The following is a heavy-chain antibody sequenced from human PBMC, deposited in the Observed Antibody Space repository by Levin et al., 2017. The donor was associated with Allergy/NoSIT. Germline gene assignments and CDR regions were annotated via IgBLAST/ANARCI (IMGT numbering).Heavy chain of an antibody. CDR1: GFSLSIFW. CDR3: ARDSGVRDFDY. Sequence: GGFLRLSCAASGFSLSIFWMSWVRQAPGKGLEWVANIKQDGTEKYYMDSVKGRFTISRDNAKNSLYLQMNSLTAEDTAVYYCARDSGVRDFDYWGQGTLVTVSS. J-gene: IGHJ4*02. V-gene: IGHV3-7*01. CDR2: IKQDGTEK. D-gene: IGHD7-27*01.